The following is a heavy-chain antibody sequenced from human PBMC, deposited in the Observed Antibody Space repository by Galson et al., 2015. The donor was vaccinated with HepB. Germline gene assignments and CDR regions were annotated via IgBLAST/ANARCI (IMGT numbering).Heavy chain of an antibody. V-gene: IGHV3-30*14. CDR2: ISFDGSNK. CDR1: GFTFSTYA. D-gene: IGHD6-13*01. Sequence: SLRLSCAASGFTFSTYAIHWVRQAPGKGLEWVAVISFDGSNKYYADSVKGRFTISRDNSKNTLYLQMNNLRAEDTAVYYCAKDESSSWLYFDYWGQGTLVTVSS. J-gene: IGHJ4*02. CDR3: AKDESSSWLYFDY.